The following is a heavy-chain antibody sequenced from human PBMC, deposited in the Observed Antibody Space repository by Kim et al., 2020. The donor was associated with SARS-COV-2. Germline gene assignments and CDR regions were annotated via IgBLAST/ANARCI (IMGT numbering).Heavy chain of an antibody. Sequence: GGSLRLSCAASGFTFSDYYMSWIRQAPGKGLEWVSCISSSGSSIYYADSVKGRFTISRDNAKNSLYLQMNSLREEDTAVYYCARFSEDGMDVWGQGTTVTVSS. CDR3: ARFSEDGMDV. V-gene: IGHV3-11*01. CDR1: GFTFSDYY. J-gene: IGHJ6*02. CDR2: ISSSGSSI.